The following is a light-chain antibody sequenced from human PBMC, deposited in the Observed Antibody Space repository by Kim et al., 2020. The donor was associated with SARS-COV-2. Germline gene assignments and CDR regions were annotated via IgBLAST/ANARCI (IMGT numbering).Light chain of an antibody. J-gene: IGLJ2*01. CDR2: DNN. CDR1: YSNIENNY. V-gene: IGLV1-51*01. CDR3: GTWDSSLSAPT. Sequence: QSVLTQPPSVSAAPGQKVTISCSGSYSNIENNYVSWYQQLPGTAPKLLIYDNNKRPSGIPDRFSGSKSGPSATLGITGLQTGDEADYYCGTWDSSLSAPTFGGGTQLTVL.